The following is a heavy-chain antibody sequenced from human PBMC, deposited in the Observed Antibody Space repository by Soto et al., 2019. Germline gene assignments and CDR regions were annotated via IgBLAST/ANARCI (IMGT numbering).Heavy chain of an antibody. CDR1: GGTLSSYA. D-gene: IGHD5-18*01. CDR3: ARDLSWIQLCSVDNWFDP. Sequence: SVKVSFKASGGTLSSYAISWVRQAPGQGLAWMGGIIPIFGTANYAQKFQGRVTITAEKSTSTAYMELSSLRSEDTAVYYCARDLSWIQLCSVDNWFDPWGQGTLVTVS. J-gene: IGHJ5*02. V-gene: IGHV1-69*06. CDR2: IIPIFGTA.